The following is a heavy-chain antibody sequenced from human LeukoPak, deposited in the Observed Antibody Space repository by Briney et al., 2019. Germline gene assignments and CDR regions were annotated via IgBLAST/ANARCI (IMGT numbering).Heavy chain of an antibody. V-gene: IGHV1-18*01. CDR2: FIAYNGNT. CDR3: ARDSSSWSHAEYFQH. CDR1: GYTFSNYG. J-gene: IGHJ1*01. Sequence: ASXXVSCKASGYTFSNYGITWVRQAPGEGGERMGWFIAYNGNTHYAQKLQARVPMTTHTSTSTAYMKLRSLRSDDTAVYYCARDSSSWSHAEYFQHWGQGTLVTVSS. D-gene: IGHD6-13*01.